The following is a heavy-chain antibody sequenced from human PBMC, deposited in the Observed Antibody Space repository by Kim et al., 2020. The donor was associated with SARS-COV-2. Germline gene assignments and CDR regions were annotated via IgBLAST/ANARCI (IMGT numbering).Heavy chain of an antibody. CDR3: ARDDSGGIPFDY. J-gene: IGHJ4*02. Sequence: NYAQKFQGRVTITADESTSTAYMELSSLRSEDTAVYYCARDDSGGIPFDYWGQGTLVTVSS. V-gene: IGHV1-69*01. D-gene: IGHD6-19*01.